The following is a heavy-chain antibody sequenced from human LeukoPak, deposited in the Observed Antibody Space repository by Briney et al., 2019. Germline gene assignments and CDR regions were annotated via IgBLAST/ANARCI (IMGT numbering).Heavy chain of an antibody. V-gene: IGHV3-33*01. Sequence: GGSLRLSCAASGFTFSSYGMHWVRQAPGKGLEGVAVIWYDGSNKYYADSVKGRFTISRDNSKNTLYLQMNSLRAEDTAVYYCARDQGKGYYDSSGYFGYWGQGTLVTVSS. CDR3: ARDQGKGYYDSSGYFGY. J-gene: IGHJ4*02. CDR2: IWYDGSNK. D-gene: IGHD3-22*01. CDR1: GFTFSSYG.